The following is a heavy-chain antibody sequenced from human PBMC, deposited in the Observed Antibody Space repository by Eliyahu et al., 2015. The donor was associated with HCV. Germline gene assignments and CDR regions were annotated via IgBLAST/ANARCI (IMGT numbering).Heavy chain of an antibody. Sequence: GGSVSGHYWSWVRQPPGKELEWIGQIYYTGPTTYNPSLASRVSISVDTSNDEISLTVNSVSAADTAIYSCARHDIVALPPVSPPDFLSRRRTQTFFDLWGQGTLVTVSS. CDR1: GGSVSGHY. D-gene: IGHD3-3*01. CDR2: IYYTGPT. CDR3: ARHDIVALPPVSPPDFLSRRRTQTFFDL. J-gene: IGHJ4*02. V-gene: IGHV4-59*08.